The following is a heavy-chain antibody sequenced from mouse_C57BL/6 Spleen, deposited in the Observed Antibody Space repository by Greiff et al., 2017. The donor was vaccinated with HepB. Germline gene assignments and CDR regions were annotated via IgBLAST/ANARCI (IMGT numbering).Heavy chain of an antibody. J-gene: IGHJ3*01. CDR2: IYPGDGDT. CDR1: GYALSSSW. CDR3: ARSLDSSGVFAC. D-gene: IGHD3-2*02. V-gene: IGHV1-82*01. Sequence: QVQLQQSGPELVKPGASVKISCKASGYALSSSWMNWVKQRPGKGLEWIGRIYPGDGDTNYNGKFKGKATLTEDKSSSTAYMQLSSLTSEDSAVYFCARSLDSSGVFACWGQGTLVTV.